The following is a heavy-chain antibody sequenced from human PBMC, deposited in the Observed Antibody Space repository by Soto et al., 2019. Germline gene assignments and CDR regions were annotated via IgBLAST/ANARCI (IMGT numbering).Heavy chain of an antibody. J-gene: IGHJ6*02. CDR1: GYTFTSYG. CDR3: ARDLDIVVVPAAAYYYYGMDI. Sequence: ASVKVSCKASGYTFTSYGISWVRQAPGQGLEWMGWISAYNGNTNYAQKLQGRVTMTTDTSTSTAYMELRSLRSDDTAVYYCARDLDIVVVPAAAYYYYGMDIWGQGTTVTVSS. D-gene: IGHD2-2*03. CDR2: ISAYNGNT. V-gene: IGHV1-18*04.